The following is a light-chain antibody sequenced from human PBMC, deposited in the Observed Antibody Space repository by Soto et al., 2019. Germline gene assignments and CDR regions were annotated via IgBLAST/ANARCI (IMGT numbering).Light chain of an antibody. J-gene: IGLJ2*01. CDR1: SSNIGAGYD. CDR2: GNN. Sequence: QSVLTQPPSVSGAPGQRVTISCTGSSSNIGAGYDVHWYHQLPGTAPKLLIYGNNNRPSGVPDRFSGSRSGTSASLAITGLQAEDEADYYCCSYAGSYTLVFGGGTKLTVL. V-gene: IGLV1-40*01. CDR3: CSYAGSYTLV.